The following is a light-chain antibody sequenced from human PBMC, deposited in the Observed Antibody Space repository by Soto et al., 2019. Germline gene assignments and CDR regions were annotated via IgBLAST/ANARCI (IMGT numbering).Light chain of an antibody. Sequence: QSALTQPASVSGSPGQSITISCTGTSSDVGGYNYVSWYQQHPGKAPKLMIYEVTNRPSGVSNRFSASKSGNTAYLTISGLQAEDGADYYCSSYTSSSTQVFGTGTQLTVL. V-gene: IGLV2-14*01. J-gene: IGLJ1*01. CDR3: SSYTSSSTQV. CDR2: EVT. CDR1: SSDVGGYNY.